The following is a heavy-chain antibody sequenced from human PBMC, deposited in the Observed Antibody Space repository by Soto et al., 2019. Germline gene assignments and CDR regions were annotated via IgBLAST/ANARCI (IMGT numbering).Heavy chain of an antibody. V-gene: IGHV4-30-2*01. J-gene: IGHJ4*02. D-gene: IGHD3-10*01. Sequence: NPSETLSLTCAVSGGSVSSGGYSWSWIRQPPGKGLEWIGYIYHSGSTYYNPSLKSRVTISVDRSKNQFSLKLSSVTAADTAVYYCRAYGSGGYTGFDYWGQGTLVTVSS. CDR2: IYHSGST. CDR3: RAYGSGGYTGFDY. CDR1: GGSVSSGGYS.